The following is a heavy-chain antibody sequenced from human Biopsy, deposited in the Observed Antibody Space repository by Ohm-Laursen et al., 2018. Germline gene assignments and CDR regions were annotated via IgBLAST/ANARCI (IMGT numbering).Heavy chain of an antibody. CDR3: ARLFRLDDYWNDDPPDGFDV. CDR1: GGSIGGSGDY. V-gene: IGHV4-61*08. CDR2: ISDTGTT. Sequence: SDTLSLTCTVSGGSIGGSGDYWSWIRQPPGKGLEWIGYISDTGTTNYNPSLRGRVAMSVDTSKNQFSLQLTSVTAADTAMFFCARLFRLDDYWNDDPPDGFDVWGQGTTVIVSS. D-gene: IGHD3-3*01. J-gene: IGHJ3*01.